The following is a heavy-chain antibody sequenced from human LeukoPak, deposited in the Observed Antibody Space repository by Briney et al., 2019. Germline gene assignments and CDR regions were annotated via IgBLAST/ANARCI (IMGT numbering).Heavy chain of an antibody. J-gene: IGHJ1*01. D-gene: IGHD3-22*01. V-gene: IGHV3-21*01. CDR2: IFGDGPGL. CDR1: GFSFSASS. CDR3: ARAPSEIGGYYPEYFRH. Sequence: PGGSLRLSCEASGFSFSASSMNWVRQAPGKGLEWVSSIFGDGPGLYYADSVKGRFTISRDNAKNTVSLQMNSLRPEDTGVYYCARAPSEIGGYYPEYFRHWGQGTLVTVSS.